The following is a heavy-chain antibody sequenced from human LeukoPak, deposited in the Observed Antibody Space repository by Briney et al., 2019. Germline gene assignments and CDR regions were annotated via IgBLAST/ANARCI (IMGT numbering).Heavy chain of an antibody. J-gene: IGHJ4*02. CDR2: INHSGST. CDR1: GGSFSGYY. D-gene: IGHD3-22*01. CDR3: ARRPRTMIVVVKEKYYFDY. V-gene: IGHV4-34*01. Sequence: SETLSLTCAVYGGSFSGYYWSWIRQPPGKGLEWIGEINHSGSTNYNPSLKSRVTISVDTSKNQFSLKLSSVTAADTAVYYCARRPRTMIVVVKEKYYFDYWGQGTLVTVSS.